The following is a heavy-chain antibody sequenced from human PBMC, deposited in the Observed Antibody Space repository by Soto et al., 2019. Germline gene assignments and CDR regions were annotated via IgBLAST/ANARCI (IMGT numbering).Heavy chain of an antibody. D-gene: IGHD3-10*01. V-gene: IGHV4-34*01. CDR3: LLLWFEGDYYGMDV. J-gene: IGHJ6*02. Sequence: SETLSLTCAVYGGSFSGYYWSWIRQPPGKGLEWIGEINHSGSTNYNPSLKSRVTISVDTSKNQFSLKLSSVTAADTAVYYCLLLWFEGDYYGMDVWGQGTTVTVSS. CDR1: GGSFSGYY. CDR2: INHSGST.